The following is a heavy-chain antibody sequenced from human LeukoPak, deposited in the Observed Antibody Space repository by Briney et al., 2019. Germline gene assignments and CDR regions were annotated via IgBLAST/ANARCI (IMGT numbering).Heavy chain of an antibody. V-gene: IGHV4-34*01. Sequence: SETLSLTCAVYGGSFSGYYWSWIRQPPGKGLEWIGEINHSGSTNYNPSLKSRVTISVDTSKNQFSLKLSSVTAADTAVYYCARGGPDYGDLSYFGYWGQGTLVTVSS. D-gene: IGHD4-17*01. J-gene: IGHJ4*02. CDR3: ARGGPDYGDLSYFGY. CDR2: INHSGST. CDR1: GGSFSGYY.